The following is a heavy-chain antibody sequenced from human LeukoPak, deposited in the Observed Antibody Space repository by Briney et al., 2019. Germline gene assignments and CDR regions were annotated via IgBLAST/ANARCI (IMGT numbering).Heavy chain of an antibody. CDR2: INHSGST. V-gene: IGHV4-34*01. CDR3: ARGSAVAVIDY. Sequence: SSETLSLTCAAYGGSFSGYYWSWIRQPPGKGLEWIGEINHSGSTNYNPSLKSRVTISVDTSKNQFSLNLSSVTAADTAVYYCARGSAVAVIDYWGQGTLVTVSS. J-gene: IGHJ4*02. CDR1: GGSFSGYY. D-gene: IGHD6-19*01.